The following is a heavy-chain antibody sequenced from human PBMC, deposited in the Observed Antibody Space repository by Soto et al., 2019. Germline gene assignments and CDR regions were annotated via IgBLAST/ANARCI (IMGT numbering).Heavy chain of an antibody. CDR3: AKDMRGYCTNGVCYIFDY. CDR1: GFTFDDYA. V-gene: IGHV3-9*01. D-gene: IGHD2-8*01. CDR2: ISWNSGSI. Sequence: GGSLRLSCAASGFTFDDYAMHWVRQAPGKGLEWVSGISWNSGSIGYADSVKGRFTISRDNAKNSLYLQMNSLRAEDTALYYCAKDMRGYCTNGVCYIFDYWGQGTLVTVSS. J-gene: IGHJ4*02.